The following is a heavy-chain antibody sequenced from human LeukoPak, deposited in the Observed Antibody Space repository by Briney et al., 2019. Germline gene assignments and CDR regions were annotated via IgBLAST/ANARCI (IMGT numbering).Heavy chain of an antibody. V-gene: IGHV4-59*01. Sequence: SETLSLTCTASGGSISSYYWSWIRQPPGKGLEWVGYICYSGSTSYNHSLNSRVTISVDTSKDQFSLKLSTVTAADTAVYYCARGRKYTSGYRVSELGSGYSDYWGQGTLVTVSS. D-gene: IGHD5-18*01. CDR1: GGSISSYY. J-gene: IGHJ4*02. CDR2: ICYSGST. CDR3: ARGRKYTSGYRVSELGSGYSDY.